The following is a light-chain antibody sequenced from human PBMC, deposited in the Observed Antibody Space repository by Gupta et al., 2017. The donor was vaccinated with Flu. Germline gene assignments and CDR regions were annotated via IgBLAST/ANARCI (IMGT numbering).Light chain of an antibody. CDR2: GGS. V-gene: IGKV3-20*01. J-gene: IGKJ5*01. CDR3: QQYGIT. CDR1: QSVSSSS. Sequence: EIVLTQSPGTLSLSPGERATLSCRASQSVSSSSLAWYQQKPGQAPRLLIYGGSSRATGIPDRVSGSGSGTDFTLTISRLEPEDFAVYYCQQYGITFGQGTRLEIK.